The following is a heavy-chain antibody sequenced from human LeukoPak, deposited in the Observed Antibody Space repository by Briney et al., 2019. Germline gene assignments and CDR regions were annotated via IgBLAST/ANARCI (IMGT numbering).Heavy chain of an antibody. D-gene: IGHD2-21*01. CDR2: IYSGGRT. CDR1: GFTISSNY. Sequence: GGSLRLSCTASGFTISSNYMNWVRQAPGKGLEWVSVIYSGGRTYYADSVKGRFIISRDNSKNMVYLQMNSLRAEDTALYYCTRGDRAASDYDSWGQGTLVTVSS. J-gene: IGHJ4*02. V-gene: IGHV3-66*01. CDR3: TRGDRAASDYDS.